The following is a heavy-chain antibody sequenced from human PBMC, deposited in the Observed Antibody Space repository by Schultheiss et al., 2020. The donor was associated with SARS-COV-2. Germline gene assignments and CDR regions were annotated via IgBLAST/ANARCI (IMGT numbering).Heavy chain of an antibody. CDR1: GGSINSGGYY. Sequence: SETLSLTCTVSGGSINSGGYYWSWIRQHPGKGLEWIGYIYYSGDTSYNPSLKSRLTISGDTSKNQFSLKVNSVTAADTAVYYCARSRVSPVRSYQYYGMDVWGQGTTVTVSS. CDR2: IYYSGDT. D-gene: IGHD5/OR15-5a*01. CDR3: ARSRVSPVRSYQYYGMDV. V-gene: IGHV4-31*03. J-gene: IGHJ6*02.